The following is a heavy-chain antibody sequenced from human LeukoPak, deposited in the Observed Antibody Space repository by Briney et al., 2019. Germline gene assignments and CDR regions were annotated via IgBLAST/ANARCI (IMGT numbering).Heavy chain of an antibody. V-gene: IGHV3-23*01. CDR3: AKGRKDSTVTTVDD. CDR1: GFTFSSYA. CDR2: ITSSSSGT. Sequence: GGSLRLSCAASGFTFSSYAMSWVRQAPGKGLEWVSTITSSSSGTYYADSVKGRFTISRDDSKNTLYLQMNSLRAEDTAVYYCAKGRKDSTVTTVDDWGQGTLVTVSS. J-gene: IGHJ4*02. D-gene: IGHD4-17*01.